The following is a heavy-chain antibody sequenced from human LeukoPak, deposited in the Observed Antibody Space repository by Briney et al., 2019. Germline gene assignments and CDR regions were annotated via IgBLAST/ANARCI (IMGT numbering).Heavy chain of an antibody. CDR3: ARDRGFWSGFHLNWFDP. J-gene: IGHJ5*02. Sequence: SETLSLTCTVSGGSISSYYWSWIRQPPGKGLEWIGYIYYSGSTNYNPSLKSRVTISVDTSKNQSSLKLSSVTAADTAVYYCARDRGFWSGFHLNWFDPWGQGTLVTVSS. V-gene: IGHV4-59*01. D-gene: IGHD3-3*01. CDR1: GGSISSYY. CDR2: IYYSGST.